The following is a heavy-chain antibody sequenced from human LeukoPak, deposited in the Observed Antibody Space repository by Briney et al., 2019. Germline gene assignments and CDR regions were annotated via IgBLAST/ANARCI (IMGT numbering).Heavy chain of an antibody. CDR3: AKDGYSSGSYFDY. CDR2: ISSSGGTS. CDR1: GFTFRSYA. J-gene: IGHJ4*02. V-gene: IGHV3-23*01. Sequence: GGSLRLSCAASGFTFRSYAISWVRQAPWKGVEGVSGISSSGGTSYYVDSVKGRLTTSRDNSKNTLYLQMNSLRAENTAVYYCAKDGYSSGSYFDYWGQGTLVTASS. D-gene: IGHD6-19*01.